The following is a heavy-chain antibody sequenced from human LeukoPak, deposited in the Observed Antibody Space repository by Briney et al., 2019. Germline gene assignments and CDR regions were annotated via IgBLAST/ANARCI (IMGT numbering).Heavy chain of an antibody. CDR1: GGSISSGGYY. J-gene: IGHJ4*02. CDR3: ARRIPVASLFDY. Sequence: PSETLSLTCSVSGGSISSGGYYWSWIRQHPGTDLEWIGYTYYSGSTYYNPSLNSRVTISLDTSKNQFSLKLSSVTAADTAMYYCARRIPVASLFDYGGQGILVTVSS. CDR2: TYYSGST. D-gene: IGHD6-19*01. V-gene: IGHV4-31*03.